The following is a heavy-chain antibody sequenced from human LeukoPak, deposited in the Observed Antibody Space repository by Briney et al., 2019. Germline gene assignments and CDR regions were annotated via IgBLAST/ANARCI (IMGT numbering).Heavy chain of an antibody. CDR1: GYTFTGYY. Sequence: ASVTVSCKASGYTFTGYYMHWVRQAPGQGLEWMGWINPNSGGTNYAQKFQGRVTMTRDTSISTAYMELSRLRSDDTAVYYCARDARKVDYYFDYWGQGTLVTVSS. CDR2: INPNSGGT. D-gene: IGHD1-26*01. CDR3: ARDARKVDYYFDY. J-gene: IGHJ4*02. V-gene: IGHV1-2*02.